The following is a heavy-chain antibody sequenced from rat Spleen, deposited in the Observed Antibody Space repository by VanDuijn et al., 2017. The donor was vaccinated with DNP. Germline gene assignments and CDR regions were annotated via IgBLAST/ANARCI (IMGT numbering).Heavy chain of an antibody. Sequence: QVQLKESGPGLVQPSQTLSLTCTVSGFSLTNYGVSWVRQPPGKGLEWIAAISSGGSTYYNSALKSRLSISRDTSKSQVFLKMHSLQTEDTAIYFCTRQESGGAYWYFDFWGPGTMVAVSS. V-gene: IGHV2S12*01. CDR1: GFSLTNYG. CDR2: ISSGGST. CDR3: TRQESGGAYWYFDF. J-gene: IGHJ1*01. D-gene: IGHD1-11*01.